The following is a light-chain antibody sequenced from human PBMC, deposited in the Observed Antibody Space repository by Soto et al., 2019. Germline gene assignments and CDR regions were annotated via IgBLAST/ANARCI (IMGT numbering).Light chain of an antibody. CDR1: QTISSW. V-gene: IGKV1-5*03. Sequence: DIQMTQSPSTLSGSVGDRVTITCRASQTISSWLAWYQQKPGKAPKLLIYKASTLKSGDPSRFSRSGSATEFTLTISSLKPDDFATYYCQHYNSYSEAFGQGTKVELK. CDR3: QHYNSYSEA. J-gene: IGKJ1*01. CDR2: KAS.